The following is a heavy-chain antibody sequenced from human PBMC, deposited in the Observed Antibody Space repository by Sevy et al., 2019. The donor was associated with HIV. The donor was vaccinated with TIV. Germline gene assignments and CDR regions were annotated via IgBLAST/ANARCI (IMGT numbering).Heavy chain of an antibody. CDR3: ARHAYGDYVPDYLNWFDP. D-gene: IGHD4-17*01. Sequence: SETLSLTCTVSGGSISSSSYYWGWIRQPPGKGLEWIGSIYYSGSTYYNPSLKSRVTISGDTSRNQFSLKLSSLTAEDTAVYYCARHAYGDYVPDYLNWFDPWGQGTLVTVSS. V-gene: IGHV4-39*01. CDR1: GGSISSSSYY. CDR2: IYYSGST. J-gene: IGHJ5*02.